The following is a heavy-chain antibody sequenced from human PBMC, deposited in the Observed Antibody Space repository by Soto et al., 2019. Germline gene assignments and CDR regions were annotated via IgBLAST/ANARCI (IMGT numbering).Heavy chain of an antibody. Sequence: ASVKVSCKASGYTFTSYYMHWVRQAPGQGLEWMGIINPSGGSTSYAQKFQGRVTMTRDTSTSTVYMELSSLRSEDTAVYYCARYPTKISSIAARYFDCWGQGTLVTVSS. CDR3: ARYPTKISSIAARYFDC. V-gene: IGHV1-46*01. CDR2: INPSGGST. D-gene: IGHD6-6*01. CDR1: GYTFTSYY. J-gene: IGHJ4*02.